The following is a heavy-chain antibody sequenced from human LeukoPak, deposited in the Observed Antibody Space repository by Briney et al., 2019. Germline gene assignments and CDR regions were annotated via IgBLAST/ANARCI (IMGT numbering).Heavy chain of an antibody. D-gene: IGHD3-22*01. V-gene: IGHV4-39*01. Sequence: SSETLSLTCTVSGGSISSNNYYWGWIRQPPGKGLEWIGSIYYSGSTYNNPSLKSRVTISVDTTKNQFSLKLTSVTAADTAVYYCASSPSGYWWNFDCWGQGTLVTVSS. J-gene: IGHJ4*02. CDR1: GGSISSNNYY. CDR2: IYYSGST. CDR3: ASSPSGYWWNFDC.